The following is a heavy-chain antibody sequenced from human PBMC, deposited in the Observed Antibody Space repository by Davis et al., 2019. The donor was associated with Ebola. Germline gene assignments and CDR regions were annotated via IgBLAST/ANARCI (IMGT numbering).Heavy chain of an antibody. Sequence: SETLSLTCTVSGGSISSGGYYWSWIRQPPGKGLEWIGYIYYSGSTYYNPSLKSRVTISVDTSKNQFSLKLSSVTAADTAVYYCVAGATTDWFDPWGQGTLVTVSS. D-gene: IGHD1-26*01. CDR1: GGSISSGGYY. CDR3: VAGATTDWFDP. J-gene: IGHJ5*02. CDR2: IYYSGST. V-gene: IGHV4-30-4*08.